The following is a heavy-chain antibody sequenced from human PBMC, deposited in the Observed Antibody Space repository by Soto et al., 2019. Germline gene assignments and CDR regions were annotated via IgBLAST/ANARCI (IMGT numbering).Heavy chain of an antibody. V-gene: IGHV4-31*03. CDR2: IYYSGST. Sequence: PSETLSLTCTVSGGAISSGVYYWSWIRQHPGKGLEWIGYIYYSGSTYYNPSLKSRVTISVDTSKNQFSLKLSSVTAADTAVYYCARDVHYDFWSGYQRYGMDVWGQGTTVTVSS. CDR3: ARDVHYDFWSGYQRYGMDV. J-gene: IGHJ6*02. D-gene: IGHD3-3*01. CDR1: GGAISSGVYY.